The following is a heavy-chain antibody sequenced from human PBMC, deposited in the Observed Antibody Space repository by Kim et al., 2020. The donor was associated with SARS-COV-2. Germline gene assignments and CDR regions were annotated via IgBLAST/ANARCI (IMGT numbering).Heavy chain of an antibody. J-gene: IGHJ6*01. CDR3: ARHGGNGSGSYFRGYG. CDR1: GGSISSSSYY. Sequence: SETLSLTCTVSGGSISSSSYYWGWIRQPPGKGLEWTGSIYYSGSTYYNPSLKSRVTISVDTSKNQFSLKLRSVTAADTAVYYCARHGGNGSGSYFRGYG. CDR2: IYYSGST. V-gene: IGHV4-39*01. D-gene: IGHD3-10*01.